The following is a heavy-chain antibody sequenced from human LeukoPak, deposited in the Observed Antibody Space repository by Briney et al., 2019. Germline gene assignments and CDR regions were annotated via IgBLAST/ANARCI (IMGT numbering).Heavy chain of an antibody. CDR1: GGSISSYY. CDR3: ARWVAHIAAAGTVHYYYGMDV. Sequence: SETLSLTCTVSGGSISSYYWSWIRQPPGKGLEWIGYIYYSGSTNYNPSLKSRVTISVDTSKNQFSLKLSSVTAADTAVYYCARWVAHIAAAGTVHYYYGMDVWGQGTTVTVSS. D-gene: IGHD6-13*01. J-gene: IGHJ6*02. V-gene: IGHV4-59*08. CDR2: IYYSGST.